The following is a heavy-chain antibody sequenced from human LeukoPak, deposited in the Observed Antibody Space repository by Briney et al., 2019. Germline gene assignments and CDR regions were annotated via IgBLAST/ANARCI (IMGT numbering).Heavy chain of an antibody. CDR2: ISGDGGST. Sequence: GGSLRLSCAASGFTFDDYAMHWVRQAPGKGLEWVSLISGDGGSTYYADSVKGRFTISRDNSKNSLYLQMNSLRTEDTALYYCAKDIGMVIAARPIYYYGMDVWGQGTTVTVSS. V-gene: IGHV3-43*02. D-gene: IGHD6-6*01. CDR1: GFTFDDYA. J-gene: IGHJ6*02. CDR3: AKDIGMVIAARPIYYYGMDV.